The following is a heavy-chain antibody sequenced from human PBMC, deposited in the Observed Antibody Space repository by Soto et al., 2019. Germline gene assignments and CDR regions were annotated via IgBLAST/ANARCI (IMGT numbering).Heavy chain of an antibody. CDR3: ARQDDYSRPYYYGMDV. CDR2: IYPGDSDT. Sequence: PGESLKISCKGSGYSFTSYWIGWVRQMPGKGLEWMGIIYPGDSDTRYSPSFQGQVTISADKSISTAYLQWSSLKASDTAMYYCARQDDYSRPYYYGMDVWGQGTTVTVSS. CDR1: GYSFTSYW. J-gene: IGHJ6*02. D-gene: IGHD4-4*01. V-gene: IGHV5-51*01.